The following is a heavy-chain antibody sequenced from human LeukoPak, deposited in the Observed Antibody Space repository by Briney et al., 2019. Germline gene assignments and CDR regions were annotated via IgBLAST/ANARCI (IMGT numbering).Heavy chain of an antibody. Sequence: PSETLSLTCTVSGGSISSYYWSWIRQPPGKGLEWMGYIYYSGSTNYNPSLKSGVTISVDTSKKQFSLKLSSGTAADAAVYYCGRRKARTYYFDYWGQGTLVTVSS. CDR2: IYYSGST. CDR3: GRRKARTYYFDY. J-gene: IGHJ4*02. CDR1: GGSISSYY. V-gene: IGHV4-59*01. D-gene: IGHD6-6*01.